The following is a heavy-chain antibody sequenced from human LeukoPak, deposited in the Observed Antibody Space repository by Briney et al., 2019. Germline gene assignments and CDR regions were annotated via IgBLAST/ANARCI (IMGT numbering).Heavy chain of an antibody. CDR2: ISSSSSYI. J-gene: IGHJ4*02. CDR3: ARDLANQLDDY. CDR1: GFTFSSYS. D-gene: IGHD2-2*01. Sequence: GGSLRLSCAASGFTFSSYSMNWVRQPPRKGLELVSSISSSSSYIYYADSVKGRFTISRDNAKNSLYLQMNSLRAEDTAVYYCARDLANQLDDYWGQGTLVTVSS. V-gene: IGHV3-21*01.